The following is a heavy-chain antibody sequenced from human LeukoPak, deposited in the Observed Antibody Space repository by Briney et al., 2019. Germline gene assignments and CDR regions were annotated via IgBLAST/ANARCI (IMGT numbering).Heavy chain of an antibody. CDR1: GFTFDDYG. CDR3: AKDVDCSGGSCYPLSYFDY. J-gene: IGHJ4*02. D-gene: IGHD2-15*01. Sequence: PGGSLRLSCAASGFTFDDYGMSWVRQAPGKGLEWVSGINWNGGSTGYADSVKGRFTISRDNAKNSLYLQMNSLRAEDTAVYYCAKDVDCSGGSCYPLSYFDYWGQGTLVTVSS. V-gene: IGHV3-20*04. CDR2: INWNGGST.